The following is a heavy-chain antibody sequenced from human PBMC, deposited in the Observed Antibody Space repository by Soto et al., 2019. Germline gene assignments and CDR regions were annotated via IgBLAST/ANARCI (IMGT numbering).Heavy chain of an antibody. V-gene: IGHV3-11*06. CDR3: ARVEDPDP. J-gene: IGHJ5*02. Sequence: GGSLRLSCVASGFTFSEYYMSWIRQAPGKGLEWISYISSGGRFTKYADSVKGRFTISRDNAKNSLFLQMNSLRADDTAVYYCARVEDPDPWGLGTLVTVSS. CDR1: GFTFSEYY. CDR2: ISSGGRFT.